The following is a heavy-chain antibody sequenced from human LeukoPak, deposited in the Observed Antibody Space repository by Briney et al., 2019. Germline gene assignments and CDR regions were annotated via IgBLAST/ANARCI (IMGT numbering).Heavy chain of an antibody. J-gene: IGHJ4*02. CDR3: ARTYCTNGVCYGWYFDY. Sequence: GESLKISCKGSGYSFTSYRIGWVRQMPGKGLEWMGIIYPGDSDTRYSPSFQGQVTISADKSISTAYLQWSSLKASDTAMYYCARTYCTNGVCYGWYFDYWGQGTLVTVSS. CDR1: GYSFTSYR. D-gene: IGHD2-8*01. V-gene: IGHV5-51*01. CDR2: IYPGDSDT.